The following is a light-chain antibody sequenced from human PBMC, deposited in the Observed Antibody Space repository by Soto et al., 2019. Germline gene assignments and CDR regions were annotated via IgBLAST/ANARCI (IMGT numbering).Light chain of an antibody. J-gene: IGLJ1*01. Sequence: HSVLTQPASVSGSPGQSMTISCTGTSSDVGGYNYVSWYQQHPGKAPKLMIYEVSNRPSGVSNRFSGSKSGNTASLTISGLQAEDEADYYCSSYTSSSTYVFGTGTKV. CDR3: SSYTSSSTYV. CDR2: EVS. CDR1: SSDVGGYNY. V-gene: IGLV2-14*01.